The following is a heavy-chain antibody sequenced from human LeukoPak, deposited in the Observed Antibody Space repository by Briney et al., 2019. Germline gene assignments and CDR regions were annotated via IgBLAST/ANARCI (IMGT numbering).Heavy chain of an antibody. CDR3: ARVLRYCSSTSCLDY. J-gene: IGHJ4*02. CDR1: GFTFSSYS. V-gene: IGHV3-21*01. D-gene: IGHD2-2*01. Sequence: PGGSLRLSCAASGFTFSSYSMNWVRQAPGKGLEWVSSISSSSSYIYYADSVKGRFTISRDNAKNSLYLQMNSLRAEDTAVYYCARVLRYCSSTSCLDYWGQGTPVTVSS. CDR2: ISSSSSYI.